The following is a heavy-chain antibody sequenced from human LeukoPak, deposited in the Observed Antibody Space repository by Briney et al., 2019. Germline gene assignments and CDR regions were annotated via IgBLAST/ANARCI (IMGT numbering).Heavy chain of an antibody. CDR3: ARGPEGHYYGSGSYFGY. J-gene: IGHJ4*02. D-gene: IGHD3-10*01. Sequence: WASLKVSCKASGYSFTSYYMNWVRQAPGQGLEWMGFIYTNSGGTNYAQKFQGRVTMTRDTSISTAYMELSRLRSDDTAVYYCARGPEGHYYGSGSYFGYWGQGTLVTVSS. V-gene: IGHV1-2*02. CDR2: IYTNSGGT. CDR1: GYSFTSYY.